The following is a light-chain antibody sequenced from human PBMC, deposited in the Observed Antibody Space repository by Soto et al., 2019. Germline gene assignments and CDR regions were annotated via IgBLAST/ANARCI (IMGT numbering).Light chain of an antibody. V-gene: IGKV3-11*01. CDR2: DAS. J-gene: IGKJ1*01. Sequence: EIVLTQSPATLSLYPGERATLSCRASQSVSSYLAWYQQKPGQAPRLLIYDASNRATGIPARFSGSGSGTDFTLTISSLEPEDFAVYYCQQRSSWPWTFGQGTKVEI. CDR3: QQRSSWPWT. CDR1: QSVSSY.